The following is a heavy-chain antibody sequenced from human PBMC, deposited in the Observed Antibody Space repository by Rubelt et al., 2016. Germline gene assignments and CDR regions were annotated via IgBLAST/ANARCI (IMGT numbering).Heavy chain of an antibody. CDR3: TTDPQWGF. Sequence: EARGGLVQPGGSLRLSCAASGFTFRNYAMSWVRQAPGKGLEWVSAISGSGGSTYHADSVKGRVTISRDNSKNTLFLQMSSLKPEDTAVYYCTTDPQWGFWGQGTLVTVSS. J-gene: IGHJ4*02. V-gene: IGHV3-23*01. CDR2: ISGSGGST. D-gene: IGHD2-8*01. CDR1: GFTFRNYA.